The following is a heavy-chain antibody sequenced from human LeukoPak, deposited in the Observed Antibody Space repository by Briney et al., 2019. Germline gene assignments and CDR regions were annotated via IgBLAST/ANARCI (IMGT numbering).Heavy chain of an antibody. CDR3: ATRVPYTGYYS. V-gene: IGHV3-48*03. CDR1: GVTLSDYE. D-gene: IGHD5-12*01. Sequence: GGSLRLSCTVVGVTLSDYELNWVRQAPGKGPEWVSYMSRRADRIDHAGAVKGRLAMSRDIARKSVYLQMTSLRVEDTAVYYCATRVPYTGYYSWGLGTLVTVSS. J-gene: IGHJ4*02. CDR2: MSRRADRI.